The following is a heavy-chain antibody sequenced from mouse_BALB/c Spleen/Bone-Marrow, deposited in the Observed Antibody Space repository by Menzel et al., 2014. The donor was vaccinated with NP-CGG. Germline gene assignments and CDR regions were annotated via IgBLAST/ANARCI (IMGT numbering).Heavy chain of an antibody. D-gene: IGHD2-1*01. CDR3: ARDKGGNYGKAWFAY. CDR2: IRNKANGYTT. Sequence: EVHLVESGGGLVQPGGSLRLSCATSGFTFTDYYMSWVRQPPGKALEWLGFIRNKANGYTTEYSASVKGRFTISRDNSQSILYLQMNTLRAEDSATYYCARDKGGNYGKAWFAYWGQGTLVTVSA. CDR1: GFTFTDYY. J-gene: IGHJ3*01. V-gene: IGHV7-3*02.